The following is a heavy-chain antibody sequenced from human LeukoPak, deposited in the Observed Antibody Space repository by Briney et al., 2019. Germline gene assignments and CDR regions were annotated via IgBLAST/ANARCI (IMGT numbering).Heavy chain of an antibody. Sequence: SETLSLTCTVSGGSISSGSYYWSWIRQPAGKGLEWIGRIYTSGSTNYNPSLKSRVTISVDTSKNQFSLKLSSVTAADTAVYYCAGGQELWFGGNWFDPWGQGTLVTVSS. J-gene: IGHJ5*02. V-gene: IGHV4-61*02. CDR2: IYTSGST. D-gene: IGHD3-10*01. CDR3: AGGQELWFGGNWFDP. CDR1: GGSISSGSYY.